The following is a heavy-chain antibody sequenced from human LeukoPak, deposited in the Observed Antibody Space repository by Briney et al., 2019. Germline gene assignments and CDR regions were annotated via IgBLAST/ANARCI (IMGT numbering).Heavy chain of an antibody. CDR1: GYSFTSYW. Sequence: GESLKISCKGSGYSFTSYWIGWVRQMPGKGLEWMGIIYPGDSDTRYSPSFQGQVTISADKSISTAYLQWSSLKASDTAMYYCARQGGFSSSRWYGGANWFDPWGQGTLVTVSS. V-gene: IGHV5-51*01. CDR3: ARQGGFSSSRWYGGANWFDP. CDR2: IYPGDSDT. D-gene: IGHD6-13*01. J-gene: IGHJ5*02.